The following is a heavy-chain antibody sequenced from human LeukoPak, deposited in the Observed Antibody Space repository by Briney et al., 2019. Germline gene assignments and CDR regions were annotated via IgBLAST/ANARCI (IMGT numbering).Heavy chain of an antibody. CDR2: IIPIFGTA. Sequence: ASVKVSCKASGGTFSSYAISWVRQAPGQGLEWMGGIIPIFGTANYAQKFQGRVTITADESTSTAYMELSSLRSEDTAVYYCARRGSIAAAGYFDYWGQGTLVTVSS. D-gene: IGHD6-13*01. CDR3: ARRGSIAAAGYFDY. V-gene: IGHV1-69*13. CDR1: GGTFSSYA. J-gene: IGHJ4*02.